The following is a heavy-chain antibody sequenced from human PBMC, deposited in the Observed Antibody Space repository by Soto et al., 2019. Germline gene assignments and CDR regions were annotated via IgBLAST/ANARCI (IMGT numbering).Heavy chain of an antibody. CDR3: ARDAQYCSGGSCYSVKSAFDI. CDR1: GFTFSSYS. V-gene: IGHV3-21*01. CDR2: ISSSSSYI. Sequence: GGSLRLSCAASGFTFSSYSMNWVRQAPGKGLEWVSSISSSSSYIYYADSGKGRFTNSRDNAKNSLYLQMNSLRAEDTAVYYCARDAQYCSGGSCYSVKSAFDIWGQGTMVTVSS. J-gene: IGHJ3*02. D-gene: IGHD2-15*01.